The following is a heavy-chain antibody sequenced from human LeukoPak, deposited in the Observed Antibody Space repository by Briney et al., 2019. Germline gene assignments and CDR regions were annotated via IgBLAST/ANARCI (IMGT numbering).Heavy chain of an antibody. Sequence: PSETLSLTCTVSGDSLRKSTFYWVWIRQPPGKGLEWIGSIYYSGGADYNPSLQSRVTISVDKSKNQFSLKLSSVTAADTAVYYCARGRGYDILTGYYNSLTYNWFDPWGQGTLVTVSS. V-gene: IGHV4-39*07. J-gene: IGHJ5*02. CDR3: ARGRGYDILTGYYNSLTYNWFDP. CDR1: GDSLRKSTFY. D-gene: IGHD3-9*01. CDR2: IYYSGGA.